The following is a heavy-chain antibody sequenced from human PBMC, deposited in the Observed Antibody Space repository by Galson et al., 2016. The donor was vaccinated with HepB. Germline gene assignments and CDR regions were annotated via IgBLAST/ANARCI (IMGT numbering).Heavy chain of an antibody. V-gene: IGHV3-23*01. D-gene: IGHD2-15*01. CDR3: ARDGGFCSDATCYYRKR. J-gene: IGHJ1*01. Sequence: SLRLSCAASGFTFNSFAMSWVRQAPGKGLEWVSTITGSGHWISYAEAVKGRFITSRDNSKSTLYLQLNNLRADDTAIYYCARDGGFCSDATCYYRKRRGQGTLVVVSS. CDR1: GFTFNSFA. CDR2: ITGSGHWI.